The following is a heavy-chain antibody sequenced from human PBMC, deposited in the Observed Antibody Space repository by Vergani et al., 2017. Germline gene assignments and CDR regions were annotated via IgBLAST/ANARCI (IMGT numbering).Heavy chain of an antibody. CDR2: INPSGGST. J-gene: IGHJ6*02. CDR1: GYTFTSYY. V-gene: IGHV1-46*03. Sequence: QVQLVQSGAEVKKPGASVKVSCKASGYTFTSYYMHWVRQAPGQGLEWMGIINPSGGSTSYAQKFQGRVTMTRDTSTSTVYMELSSLRSEDTAVYYCAIPYYGSGSYYNVYGMDVWGQGTTVTVSS. CDR3: AIPYYGSGSYYNVYGMDV. D-gene: IGHD3-10*01.